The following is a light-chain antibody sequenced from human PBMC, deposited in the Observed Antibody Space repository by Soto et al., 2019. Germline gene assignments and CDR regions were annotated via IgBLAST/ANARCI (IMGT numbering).Light chain of an antibody. V-gene: IGKV3D-20*01. J-gene: IGKJ1*01. CDR1: QRVSSSY. Sequence: IVWTQYPATLSLSPGERATLYCGASQRVSSSYLAWYQQKPGQAPRLLIYGASSRATGIPDRFSGSGSGTDFTLTISRLEPEDFAVYYCQQYATSPRTFGQGTKV. CDR2: GAS. CDR3: QQYATSPRT.